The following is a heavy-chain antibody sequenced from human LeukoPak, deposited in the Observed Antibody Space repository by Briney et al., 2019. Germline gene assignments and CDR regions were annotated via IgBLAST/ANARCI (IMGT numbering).Heavy chain of an antibody. CDR1: GYTFTSYG. CDR2: ISAYNGNT. V-gene: IGHV1-18*01. Sequence: ASVKVSCKDSGYTFTSYGFSWVGQAPGKGLGWLGWISAYNGNTNYAQKLQGRVTMTTDTSTSTAYMELRSLRSDDTAVYYCAREETCSGGSCSDYWGQGTLVTVSS. CDR3: AREETCSGGSCSDY. D-gene: IGHD2-15*01. J-gene: IGHJ4*02.